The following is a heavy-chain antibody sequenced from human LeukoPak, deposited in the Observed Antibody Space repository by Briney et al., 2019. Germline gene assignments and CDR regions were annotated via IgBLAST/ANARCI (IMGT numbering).Heavy chain of an antibody. J-gene: IGHJ4*02. Sequence: GGSLRLSCAASGFTFSNYAMSWVRQAPGKGLEWVSGTSDRGDSTYYADSVKGRFTISIDNSKNTLYLQMNTLRAEDTAIYYCAKTTAMTTVLSGFDYWGQGTLVT. D-gene: IGHD4-23*01. CDR2: TSDRGDST. V-gene: IGHV3-23*01. CDR3: AKTTAMTTVLSGFDY. CDR1: GFTFSNYA.